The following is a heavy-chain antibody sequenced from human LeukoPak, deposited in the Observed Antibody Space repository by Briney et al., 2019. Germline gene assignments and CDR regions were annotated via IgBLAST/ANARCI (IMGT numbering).Heavy chain of an antibody. D-gene: IGHD4-11*01. CDR2: IYTSGST. CDR3: ARHVTVTYDAFDL. V-gene: IGHV4-4*07. Sequence: SETPSLTCTVSGGSISSYYWSWIRQPAGKGLEWIGRIYTSGSTNYNPSLDSRVSISVDTSKKYFSLKLNSVTAADTAMYYCARHVTVTYDAFDLWGQGTMVTVSS. CDR1: GGSISSYY. J-gene: IGHJ3*01.